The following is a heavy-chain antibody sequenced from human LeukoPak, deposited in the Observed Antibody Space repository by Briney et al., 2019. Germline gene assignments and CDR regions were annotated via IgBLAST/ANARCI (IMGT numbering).Heavy chain of an antibody. Sequence: GGSLRLSCAASGFTLSTYWMHWVRHAPGKGLVWVSRINSDGSSTSYADSVKGRFTISRDNAKSTLYLQMNSLRAEDTAVYYCARGPSGGRYYVGDYWGEGTLVTVSS. D-gene: IGHD1-26*01. CDR2: INSDGSST. CDR3: ARGPSGGRYYVGDY. J-gene: IGHJ4*02. V-gene: IGHV3-74*01. CDR1: GFTLSTYW.